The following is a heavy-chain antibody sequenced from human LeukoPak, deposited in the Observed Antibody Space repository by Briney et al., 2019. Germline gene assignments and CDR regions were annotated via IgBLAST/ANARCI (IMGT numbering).Heavy chain of an antibody. CDR2: INHSGST. CDR1: GGSFSGYY. CDR3: ARHGPILDIVVVVAARGARTHWFDP. D-gene: IGHD2-15*01. Sequence: PSETLSLTCAVYGGSFSGYYWSWIRQPPGKGLEWIGEINHSGSTNYNPSLKSRVTISVDTSKNQFSLKLSSVTAADTAVYYCARHGPILDIVVVVAARGARTHWFDPWGQGTLVTVSS. J-gene: IGHJ5*02. V-gene: IGHV4-34*01.